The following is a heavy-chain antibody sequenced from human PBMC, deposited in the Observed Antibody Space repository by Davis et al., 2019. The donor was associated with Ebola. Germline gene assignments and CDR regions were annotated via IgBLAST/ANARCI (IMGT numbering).Heavy chain of an antibody. D-gene: IGHD3-10*01. J-gene: IGHJ4*02. CDR1: GGSISSGGYS. CDR3: ARGDYYAGY. Sequence: LRLSCAVSGGSISSGGYSWSWIRQPPGKGLEWIGYIYHSGSTYYNPSLKSRVTISVDTSKNQFSLKLSSVTAADTAVYYCARGDYYAGYWGQGTLVTVSS. CDR2: IYHSGST. V-gene: IGHV4-30-2*01.